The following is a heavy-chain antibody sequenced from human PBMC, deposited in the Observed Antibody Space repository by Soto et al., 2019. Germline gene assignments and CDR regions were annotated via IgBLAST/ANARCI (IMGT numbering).Heavy chain of an antibody. J-gene: IGHJ6*02. V-gene: IGHV1-69*06. Sequence: GASVKVSCNAAGVTVSSLEINGVRHAPGQGLEWMGGIIPISETTNYAQIFQGRVSIVADKSTSTAYMELSRLRSEDTAVYYCARALLSHSYDSGGYASYFHAMDVWGQGTPVTVSS. CDR1: GVTVSSLE. D-gene: IGHD3-22*01. CDR3: ARALLSHSYDSGGYASYFHAMDV. CDR2: IIPISETT.